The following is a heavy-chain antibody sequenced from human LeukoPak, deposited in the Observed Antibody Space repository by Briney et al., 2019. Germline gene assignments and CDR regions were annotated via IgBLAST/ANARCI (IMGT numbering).Heavy chain of an antibody. J-gene: IGHJ5*02. Sequence: SETLSLTCTVSGGSISSGGYYWSWIRQHPGKGLEWIGYIYYSGSTYYNPPLKSRVTISVDRSKNQFSLKLSSVTAADTAVYYCAREGGTAMGDNWFDPWGQGTLVTVSS. CDR1: GGSISSGGYY. CDR2: IYYSGST. V-gene: IGHV4-31*03. CDR3: AREGGTAMGDNWFDP. D-gene: IGHD5-18*01.